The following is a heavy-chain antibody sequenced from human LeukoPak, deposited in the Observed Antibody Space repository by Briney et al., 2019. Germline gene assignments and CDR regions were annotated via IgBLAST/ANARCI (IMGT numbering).Heavy chain of an antibody. CDR1: GGSISSSTYY. V-gene: IGHV4-39*07. Sequence: PSETLSLTCTVSGGSISSSTYYWGWIRQPPGMGLEWIGSIHYSGSTYYNPSLKSRVTISVDPSKNQLSLKVNSVTAADTAVYYCARAPGNDYYPYCYMDVWGKGTTVTVSS. CDR2: IHYSGST. CDR3: ARAPGNDYYPYCYMDV. D-gene: IGHD4/OR15-4a*01. J-gene: IGHJ6*03.